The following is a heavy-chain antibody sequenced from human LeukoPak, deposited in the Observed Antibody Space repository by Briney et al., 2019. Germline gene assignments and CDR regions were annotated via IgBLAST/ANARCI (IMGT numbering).Heavy chain of an antibody. D-gene: IGHD5-18*01. CDR1: GYTFTGYY. J-gene: IGHJ4*02. CDR2: INPNSGGT. Sequence: GASVKVSCKASGYTFTGYYMHWVRQAPGQGLEWMGWINPNSGGTNYAQKFQGRVTMTRDTSISTAYMELSRLRSDDTAVYYCARLIRGYSYAILPASFDYWGQGTLVTVSS. V-gene: IGHV1-2*02. CDR3: ARLIRGYSYAILPASFDY.